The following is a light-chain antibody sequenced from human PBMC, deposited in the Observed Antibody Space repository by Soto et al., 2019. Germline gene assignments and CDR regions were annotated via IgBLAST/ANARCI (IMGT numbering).Light chain of an antibody. CDR2: AAS. Sequence: EIVLAQSPVTLPLSPAERASLSFMAGRSIATSYLGWYQQKPGQAPRLLIYAASTRATGIPDRFSGSGSATDFTLTISRLEPEDSAVYYCQHYDSSPPYTFGQGT. V-gene: IGKV3-20*01. CDR1: RSIATSY. J-gene: IGKJ2*01. CDR3: QHYDSSPPYT.